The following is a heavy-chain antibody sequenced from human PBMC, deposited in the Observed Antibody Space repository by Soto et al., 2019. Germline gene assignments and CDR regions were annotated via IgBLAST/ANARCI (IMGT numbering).Heavy chain of an antibody. CDR1: GYSFTSYW. J-gene: IGHJ2*01. CDR2: IYPGDSDT. CDR3: ARALRGYSYGDWYFDL. D-gene: IGHD5-18*01. Sequence: PGESLKISCKGSGYSFTSYWIGWVRQMPGKGLEWMGIIYPGDSDTRYSPSFQGQVTISADKSISTAYLQWSSLKVSDTAMYYCARALRGYSYGDWYFDLWGRGTLVTVSS. V-gene: IGHV5-51*01.